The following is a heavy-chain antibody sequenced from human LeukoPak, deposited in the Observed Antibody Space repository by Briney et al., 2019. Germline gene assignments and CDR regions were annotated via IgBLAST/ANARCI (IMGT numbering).Heavy chain of an antibody. V-gene: IGHV3-30*18. Sequence: QAGGSLRLSCAASGFTFSSYGMHWVRQAPGKGLEWVALISYDGVNKYYADSVKGRFTISRDNSKNTLYLRMNSLRVEDTALYYCAKLRELVTYYYYYGLDVWGQGTTVTVSS. CDR3: AKLRELVTYYYYYGLDV. J-gene: IGHJ6*02. D-gene: IGHD1-1*01. CDR2: ISYDGVNK. CDR1: GFTFSSYG.